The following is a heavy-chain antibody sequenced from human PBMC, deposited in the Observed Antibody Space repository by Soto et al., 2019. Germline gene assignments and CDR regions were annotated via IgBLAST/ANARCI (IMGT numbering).Heavy chain of an antibody. V-gene: IGHV4-4*02. CDR1: GAPITTTKW. Sequence: QVQLQESGPGLVKPSETLSLTCTVSGAPITTTKWWAWVRLPPGKGLEWIGELSLGDGRSSHPSLEGRFTMSLDKSNNHFSLKLSSVTAAGTAIYYCATQTISYTWGVWGRGTSVTVSS. D-gene: IGHD3-16*01. J-gene: IGHJ6*02. CDR2: LSLGDGR. CDR3: ATQTISYTWGV.